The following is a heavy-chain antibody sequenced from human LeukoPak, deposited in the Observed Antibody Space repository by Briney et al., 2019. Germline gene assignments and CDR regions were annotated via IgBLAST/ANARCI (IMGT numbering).Heavy chain of an antibody. CDR2: IYPRDSDT. V-gene: IGHV5-51*01. D-gene: IGHD3-10*01. CDR3: ARHSDVIGAI. CDR1: GYTFTHQW. Sequence: PGESLKISCKASGYTFTHQWIGWVRQMSGSGLEWMGIIYPRDSDTIYSPSFHGHVTISADTSINTAYLEWSSLEASDTAIYYCARHSDVIGAIWGQGTLVTVSS. J-gene: IGHJ4*02.